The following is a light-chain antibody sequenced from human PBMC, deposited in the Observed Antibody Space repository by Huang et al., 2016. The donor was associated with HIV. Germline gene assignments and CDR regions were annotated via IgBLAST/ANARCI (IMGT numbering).Light chain of an antibody. J-gene: IGKJ3*01. V-gene: IGKV3-15*01. CDR3: QQYDDWPPVT. CDR1: QSLSTN. CDR2: GAS. Sequence: VMTQSPATLSVSPGEGVTLFCRASQSLSTNLAWYQQKPGQPPRLLIYGASTRATGVPDRFSGSGSGTDFTLTISSLQPEDFAVYYCQQYDDWPPVTFGPGTKVDLK.